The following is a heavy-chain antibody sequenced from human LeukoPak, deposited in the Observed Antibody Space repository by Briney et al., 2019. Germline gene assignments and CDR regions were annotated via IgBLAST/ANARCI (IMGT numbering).Heavy chain of an antibody. CDR3: ASTSTIFYYYDSSGYGMDV. V-gene: IGHV4-31*03. J-gene: IGHJ6*02. CDR1: GGSISSGGYY. Sequence: KASETLSLTCTVSGGSISSGGYYWSWIRQHPGKGLEWIGYIYYSGSTYYNPSLKSRVTISVDTSKNQFSLKLSSVTAADTAVYYCASTSTIFYYYDSSGYGMDVWGQGTTVTVSS. CDR2: IYYSGST. D-gene: IGHD3-22*01.